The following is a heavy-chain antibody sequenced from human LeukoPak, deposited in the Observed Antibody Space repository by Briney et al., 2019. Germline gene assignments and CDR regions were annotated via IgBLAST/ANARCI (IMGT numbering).Heavy chain of an antibody. Sequence: ASVKVSCKASGYIFTDYYMHWVRQAPGQGLEWMGWINPNSGGTNYAQKFQGRVTMTRDTSISTAYMELSRLRSDDTAVYYCARDLSSVVVPAAILGGPTDYWGQGTLVTVSS. CDR3: ARDLSSVVVPAAILGGPTDY. V-gene: IGHV1-2*02. CDR2: INPNSGGT. D-gene: IGHD2-2*01. CDR1: GYIFTDYY. J-gene: IGHJ4*02.